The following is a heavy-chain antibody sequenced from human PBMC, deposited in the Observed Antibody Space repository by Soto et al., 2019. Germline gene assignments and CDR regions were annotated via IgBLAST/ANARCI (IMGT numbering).Heavy chain of an antibody. J-gene: IGHJ6*03. Sequence: SETLSLTCTVSGGSISSYYWSWIRQPPGKGLEWIGYIYYSGSTNYNPSLKSRVTISVDTSKNQFSLKLSSVTAADTAVYYCARVGGVANSDYYYYMDVWGKGTTVTVSS. CDR1: GGSISSYY. D-gene: IGHD3-16*01. CDR3: ARVGGVANSDYYYYMDV. CDR2: IYYSGST. V-gene: IGHV4-59*01.